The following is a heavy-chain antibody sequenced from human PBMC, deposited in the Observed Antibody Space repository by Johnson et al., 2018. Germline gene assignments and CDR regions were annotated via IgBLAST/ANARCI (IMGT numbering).Heavy chain of an antibody. CDR2: IRSKAHSYAT. CDR1: GFTFSGSA. CDR3: ARIPGVAAYGEYFHH. Sequence: VQLVQSGGGLVQPGGSLKLSCAASGFTFSGSAMHWVRQASGKGLEWVGRIRSKAHSYATTYAASVKGRFTISRDASKTTAYLQMNSLRAEDTAVYYCARIPGVAAYGEYFHHWGQGTLVTVSS. V-gene: IGHV3-73*01. D-gene: IGHD6-19*01. J-gene: IGHJ1*01.